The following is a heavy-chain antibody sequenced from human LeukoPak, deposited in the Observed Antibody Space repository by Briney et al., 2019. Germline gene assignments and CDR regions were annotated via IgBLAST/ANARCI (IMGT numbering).Heavy chain of an antibody. Sequence: SETLSLTCTVSGSSISSSTYYWGWIRQPPGKGLEWIGSIYYSGYTYYSPSLKSRVTISVDTSKNQFSLKLSSVTAADTAVYYCARGAPSNNDAFDIWGQGTMVTVSS. CDR1: GSSISSSTYY. CDR3: ARGAPSNNDAFDI. J-gene: IGHJ3*02. CDR2: IYYSGYT. D-gene: IGHD1/OR15-1a*01. V-gene: IGHV4-39*07.